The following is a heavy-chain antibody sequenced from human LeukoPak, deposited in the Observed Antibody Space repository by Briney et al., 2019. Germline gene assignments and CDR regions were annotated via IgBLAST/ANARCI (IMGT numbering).Heavy chain of an antibody. CDR1: RGTFSSYA. J-gene: IGHJ5*02. CDR3: ARDARHRYCSSSSCYRGWLDP. Sequence: SVKVSCKASRGTFSSYAISWVRQAPGQGLEWMGGIIPIFGTANYAQKFQGRVTITADESTSTAYMELSSLRSEDTAVYYCARDARHRYCSSSSCYRGWLDPWGQGTLVTVSS. D-gene: IGHD2-2*01. V-gene: IGHV1-69*13. CDR2: IIPIFGTA.